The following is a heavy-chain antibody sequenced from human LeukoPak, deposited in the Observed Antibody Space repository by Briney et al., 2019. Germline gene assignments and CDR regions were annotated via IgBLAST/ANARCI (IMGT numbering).Heavy chain of an antibody. J-gene: IGHJ3*02. D-gene: IGHD6-13*01. CDR2: IYYSGST. V-gene: IGHV4-59*01. CDR3: ARVVLPPGGAFDI. CDR1: GGSISSFY. Sequence: PSETLSLTCTVSGGSISSFYWSWIRQSPGKGLEWIGYIYYSGSTNYNPSLKSRVAISVDTSKNQFSLKLSSVTAADTAVYYCARVVLPPGGAFDIWGQGTMVTDFS.